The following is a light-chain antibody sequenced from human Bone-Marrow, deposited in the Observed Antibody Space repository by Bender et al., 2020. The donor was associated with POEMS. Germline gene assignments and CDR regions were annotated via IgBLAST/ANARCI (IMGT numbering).Light chain of an antibody. V-gene: IGLV1-44*01. CDR3: CSSAGSSTPYV. CDR1: SSNIGAHA. CDR2: SSH. Sequence: QSVLTQPPSASGTPGQRVTISCSGGSSNIGAHAVNWYQHLPGTAPKLLIYSSHRRPSEVPDRFSGSQSGNTASLTISGLQADDEADYYCCSSAGSSTPYVFGPGTKVTVL. J-gene: IGLJ1*01.